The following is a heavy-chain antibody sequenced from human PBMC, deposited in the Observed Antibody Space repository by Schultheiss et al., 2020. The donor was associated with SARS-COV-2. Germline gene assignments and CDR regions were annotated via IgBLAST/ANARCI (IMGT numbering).Heavy chain of an antibody. CDR3: ARYPITMMGSYYYYYMDV. J-gene: IGHJ6*03. CDR2: INHSGST. D-gene: IGHD3-22*01. CDR1: GYSISSGYY. Sequence: SETLSLTCTVSGYSISSGYYWGWIRQPPGKGLEWIGEINHSGSTNYNPSLKSRVTISVDKSKNQFSLKLSSVTAADTAVYYCARYPITMMGSYYYYYMDVWGKGTTVTVSS. V-gene: IGHV4-38-2*02.